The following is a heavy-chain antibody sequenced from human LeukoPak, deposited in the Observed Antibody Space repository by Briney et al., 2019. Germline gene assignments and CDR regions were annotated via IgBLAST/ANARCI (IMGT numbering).Heavy chain of an antibody. CDR2: ISGSGGST. CDR3: AGGTMIVEGDI. V-gene: IGHV3-23*01. J-gene: IGHJ3*02. Sequence: GGSLRLSCAASGFTFSSYAMSWVRQAPGKGLEWVSAISGSGGSTYYADSVKGRFTVSRDNSKNTLYLQMNSLRAEDTAVYYCAGGTMIVEGDIWGQGTMVTVSS. CDR1: GFTFSSYA. D-gene: IGHD3-22*01.